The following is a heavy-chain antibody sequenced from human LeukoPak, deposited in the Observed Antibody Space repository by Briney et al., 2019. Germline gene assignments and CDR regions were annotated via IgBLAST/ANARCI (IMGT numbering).Heavy chain of an antibody. CDR1: GGSISSYY. J-gene: IGHJ4*02. CDR3: ARAKWELPYCFDY. D-gene: IGHD1-26*01. CDR2: IYYSGST. V-gene: IGHV4-59*01. Sequence: SETLSLTCTVSGGSISSYYWSWIRQPSGKGLEWIGYIYYSGSTNYNPSLKSRVTISVDTSKNQFSLKLSSVTAADTAVYYCARAKWELPYCFDYWGQGTLVTVSS.